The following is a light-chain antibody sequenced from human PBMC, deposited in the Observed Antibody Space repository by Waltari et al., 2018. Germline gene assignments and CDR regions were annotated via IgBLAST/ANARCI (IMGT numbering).Light chain of an antibody. CDR2: EVT. CDR3: CAYEGSDSWV. J-gene: IGLJ3*02. CDR1: SSDVGSYTL. Sequence: QSALTQPASVSGSPGQSIPLSCTGTSSDVGSYTLFPWYQQHPGKAPKLMIYEVTKRPLAVSDRFSGSKSGNTASLTISGLQAEDEADYYCCAYEGSDSWVFGGGTKLTVL. V-gene: IGLV2-23*02.